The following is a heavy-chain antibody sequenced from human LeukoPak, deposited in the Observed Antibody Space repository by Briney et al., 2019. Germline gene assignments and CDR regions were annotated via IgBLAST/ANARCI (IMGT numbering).Heavy chain of an antibody. V-gene: IGHV3-30*18. CDR3: AKGCVPVAYLHYFHP. Sequence: PGRSLRVSCAASGFTFSSYGMHWVRQAPGKGLEWVAVISYDGNDKYYADSVKGRFTISRDNSKYTLYLQMNSLRSEDTAVYYCAKGCVPVAYLHYFHPWGQGTLLTLPS. CDR1: GFTFSSYG. D-gene: IGHD2-2*01. CDR2: ISYDGNDK. J-gene: IGHJ5*02.